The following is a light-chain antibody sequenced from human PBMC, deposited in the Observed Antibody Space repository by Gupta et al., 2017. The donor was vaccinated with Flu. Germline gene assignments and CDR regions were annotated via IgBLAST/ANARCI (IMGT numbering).Light chain of an antibody. V-gene: IGLV2-11*01. Sequence: QSAPTQPRSVSGSPGQSVTISCTGSSSDCSAYDRVSCYQQRPGKPPKLLLYDATKWPAGVPGRFSASESGTTASLTISGHQAEEEADYYYYSDASGVTWVVGRGTKVTVL. J-gene: IGLJ1*01. CDR2: DAT. CDR3: YSDASGVTWV. CDR1: SSDCSAYDR.